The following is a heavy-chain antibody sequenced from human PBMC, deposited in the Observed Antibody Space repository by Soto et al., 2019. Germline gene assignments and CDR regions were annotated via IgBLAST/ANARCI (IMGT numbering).Heavy chain of an antibody. D-gene: IGHD2-8*02. V-gene: IGHV4-59*10. J-gene: IGHJ4*02. CDR2: FSLSGTT. CDR1: GASITGSSY. CDR3: ARGMTPPGAPAWYYFDS. Sequence: PSSTFSLTCAFYGASITGSSYWSWIRQPAGKGLEWIGRFSLSGTTNYNPSLRSRVTMSADVSKNQFSLRLTSVTAADTALYYCARGMTPPGAPAWYYFDSWGQGTLVTVSS.